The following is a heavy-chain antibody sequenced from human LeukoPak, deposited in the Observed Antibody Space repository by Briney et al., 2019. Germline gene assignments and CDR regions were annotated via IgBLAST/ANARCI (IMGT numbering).Heavy chain of an antibody. CDR1: GLTFSSYA. J-gene: IGHJ3*02. D-gene: IGHD2-2*01. V-gene: IGHV3-23*01. Sequence: GGSLRLSCAASGLTFSSYAMSWVRQTPGTRPEWVSGISGSGGSTYYADSVKGRFTISRDNSRNILHLQMNSLRADDTAVYYCAKDIVVVPAAIGGAFDIWGQGTMVTVSS. CDR2: ISGSGGST. CDR3: AKDIVVVPAAIGGAFDI.